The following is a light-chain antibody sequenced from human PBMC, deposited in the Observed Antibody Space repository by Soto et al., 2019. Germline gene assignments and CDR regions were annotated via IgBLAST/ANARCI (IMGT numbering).Light chain of an antibody. CDR3: QQYYSAPWT. CDR1: QTIDNT. Sequence: EIVMTQSPATLSLSPGERATLSCRASQTIDNTLAWYQRKPGQAPRLLIYDVSTRATGVPARFSGSGSGTDFTLTISSLQAEDVAVYYCQQYYSAPWTFGQGTKVEIK. CDR2: DVS. V-gene: IGKV3-15*01. J-gene: IGKJ1*01.